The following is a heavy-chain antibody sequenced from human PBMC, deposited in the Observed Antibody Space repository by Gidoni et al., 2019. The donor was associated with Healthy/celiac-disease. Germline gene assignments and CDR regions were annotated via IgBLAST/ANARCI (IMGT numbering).Heavy chain of an antibody. D-gene: IGHD6-19*01. V-gene: IGHV3-30*18. CDR3: AKDHGPGGWYVVGYFDY. CDR2: ISYDGSNK. J-gene: IGHJ4*02. Sequence: QVQLVESGGGVVQPGRSLRLSCAASGFTFSSYGMHWVRQAPGKGLEWVAVISYDGSNKYFADSVKGRFTISRDNSKNTLYLQMNSLRAEDTAVYYCAKDHGPGGWYVVGYFDYWGQGTLVTVSS. CDR1: GFTFSSYG.